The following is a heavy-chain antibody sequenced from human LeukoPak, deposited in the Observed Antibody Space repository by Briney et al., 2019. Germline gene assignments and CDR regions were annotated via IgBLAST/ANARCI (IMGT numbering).Heavy chain of an antibody. CDR3: ARRTDSGYSSSSSAFDV. D-gene: IGHD6-6*01. J-gene: IGHJ3*01. V-gene: IGHV4-4*07. Sequence: SETLSLTCNDSGGSISGYYWSWIRQPAGKGLEWIGRLYTSGSTKYNPSLKSRVTMYVDTYKSQFSLKLTSVTAADTAVYYCARRTDSGYSSSSSAFDVWGQGTMVTVSS. CDR1: GGSISGYY. CDR2: LYTSGST.